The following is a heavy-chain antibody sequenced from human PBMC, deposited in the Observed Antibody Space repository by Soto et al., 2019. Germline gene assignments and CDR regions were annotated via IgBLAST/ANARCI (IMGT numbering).Heavy chain of an antibody. Sequence: PGGSLRLSCAASGFTFSSYAMSWVRQAPGKGLEWVSAISGSGGSTYYADSVKGRFTISRDNSENTLYLQMNSLRAEDTAVYYSAKDSDFVMDVWGQGTTVTVSS. CDR1: GFTFSSYA. CDR2: ISGSGGST. J-gene: IGHJ6*02. D-gene: IGHD6-6*01. CDR3: AKDSDFVMDV. V-gene: IGHV3-23*01.